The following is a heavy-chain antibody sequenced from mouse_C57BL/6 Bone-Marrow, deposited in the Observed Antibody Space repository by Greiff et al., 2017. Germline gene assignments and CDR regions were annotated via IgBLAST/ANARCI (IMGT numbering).Heavy chain of an antibody. CDR2: IYPRSGNT. J-gene: IGHJ1*03. CDR3: HYGSSYYWYFDV. CDR1: GYTFTSYG. Sequence: QVQLKESGAELARPGASVKLSCKASGYTFTSYGISWVKQRPGQGLEWIGEIYPRSGNTYYNEKFKGKATLTADKSSSTAYMELRSLTSEDSAVYFCHYGSSYYWYFDVWGTGTTVTVSS. V-gene: IGHV1-81*01. D-gene: IGHD1-1*01.